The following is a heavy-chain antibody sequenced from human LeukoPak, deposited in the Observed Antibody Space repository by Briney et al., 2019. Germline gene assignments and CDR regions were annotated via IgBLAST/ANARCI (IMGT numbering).Heavy chain of an antibody. J-gene: IGHJ6*03. D-gene: IGHD3-10*01. V-gene: IGHV1-24*01. CDR3: ATGSGFFGYSYYYMDV. CDR2: SDTEDGET. Sequence: ASVKVSCKVSGYTLTELSMHWVRQAPGKGLEWMGVSDTEDGETIYAQKFQGRVTMTEDTSTDTAYMEVSSLTSEDTAVYYCATGSGFFGYSYYYMDVWGKGTTVTVSS. CDR1: GYTLTELS.